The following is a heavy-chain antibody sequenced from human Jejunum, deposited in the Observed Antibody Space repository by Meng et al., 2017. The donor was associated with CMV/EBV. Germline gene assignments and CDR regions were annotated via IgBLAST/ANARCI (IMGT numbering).Heavy chain of an antibody. Sequence: SHSWVSWVRQAPVVGLECVASIKKCGRVTCCVDSVEGPFTISSDNAKNALYMQMSSLRAEDTGVYYCARDTSPVSNNVWYDACDIWGQGTRVTVSS. CDR1: SHSW. CDR3: ARDTSPVSNNVWYDACDI. J-gene: IGHJ3*02. V-gene: IGHV3-7*01. CDR2: IKKCGRVT. D-gene: IGHD6-13*01.